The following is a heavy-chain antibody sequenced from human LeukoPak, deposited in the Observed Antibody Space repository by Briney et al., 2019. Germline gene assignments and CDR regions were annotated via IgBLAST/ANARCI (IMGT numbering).Heavy chain of an antibody. J-gene: IGHJ4*02. Sequence: RWASVKVSCKASGGTFSSYGISWVRQAPGQGLEWMGWISAYNGNTNYAQKLQGRVTMTTDTSTSSAYMELRSLRSDDTAVYYCASGGNSVYWGQGTLVTVSS. CDR2: ISAYNGNT. CDR1: GGTFSSYG. CDR3: ASGGNSVY. D-gene: IGHD4-23*01. V-gene: IGHV1-18*01.